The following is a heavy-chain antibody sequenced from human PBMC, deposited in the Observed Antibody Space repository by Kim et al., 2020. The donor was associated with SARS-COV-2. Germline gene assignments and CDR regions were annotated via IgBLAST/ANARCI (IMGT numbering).Heavy chain of an antibody. CDR3: ARGAPAPHRYYDFWSGYYPDY. CDR2: IWYDGSNK. Sequence: GGSLRLSCAASGFTFSSYGMHWVRQAPGKGLEWVAVIWYDGSNKYYADSVKGRFTISRDNSKNTLYLQMNSLRAEDTAVYYCARGAPAPHRYYDFWSGYYPDYWGQGTLVTVSS. J-gene: IGHJ4*02. D-gene: IGHD3-3*01. V-gene: IGHV3-33*01. CDR1: GFTFSSYG.